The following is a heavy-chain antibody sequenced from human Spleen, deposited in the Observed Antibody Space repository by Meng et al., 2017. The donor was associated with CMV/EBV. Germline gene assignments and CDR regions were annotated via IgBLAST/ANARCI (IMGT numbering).Heavy chain of an antibody. D-gene: IGHD2-8*01. J-gene: IGHJ4*02. Sequence: GESLKISCKGSGYSFTTYWIAWVRQMPGKGLEWMGFIYPGDSDSRYSPSFQGQVTISADKSIATAYLQWSSLEASDSAMYYCARSDYCTNDNCHWVDYWGQGTPVTVS. V-gene: IGHV5-51*01. CDR1: GYSFTTYW. CDR2: IYPGDSDS. CDR3: ARSDYCTNDNCHWVDY.